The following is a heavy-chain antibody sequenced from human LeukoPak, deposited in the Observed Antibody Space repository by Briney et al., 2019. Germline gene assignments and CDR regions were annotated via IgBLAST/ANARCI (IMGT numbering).Heavy chain of an antibody. Sequence: ASVKVSCKASGYTFTSYYMYWVRQAPGQGLEWMGIINPSGGSTSYAQKFQGRVTMTRDTSTSTVYMELSSLRSEDTAVYYCARARSSGPPPRDAFDIWGQGTMVTVSS. V-gene: IGHV1-46*01. CDR2: INPSGGST. D-gene: IGHD3-22*01. J-gene: IGHJ3*02. CDR1: GYTFTSYY. CDR3: ARARSSGPPPRDAFDI.